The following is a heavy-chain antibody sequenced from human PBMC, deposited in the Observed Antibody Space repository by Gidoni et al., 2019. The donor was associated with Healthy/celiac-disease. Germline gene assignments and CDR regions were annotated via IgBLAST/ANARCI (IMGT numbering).Heavy chain of an antibody. D-gene: IGHD7-27*01. V-gene: IGHV1-69*06. CDR2: IIPIFGTA. CDR3: AREQGTGEWYYYYGMDV. Sequence: QVQLVQSGAEVKKPGSSVKVSCKASGGTFSSYAISWVRQAPGPGLEWMGGIIPIFGTANYAQKFQGRVTITADKSTSTAYMELSSLRSEDTAVYYCAREQGTGEWYYYYGMDVWGQGTTVTVSS. CDR1: GGTFSSYA. J-gene: IGHJ6*02.